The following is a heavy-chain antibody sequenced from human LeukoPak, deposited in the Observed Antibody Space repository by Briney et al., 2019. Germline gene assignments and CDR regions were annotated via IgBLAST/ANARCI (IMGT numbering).Heavy chain of an antibody. Sequence: GGSLRLSCAASGFTFSRYTMNWVRQAPGKGLEWVSSISTSSSYIYYADSVKGRFTISRDNAKNSLYLQMNSLRAEDTAVYYCAKDQGGYYYDSSGYGDYWGQGTLVTVSS. J-gene: IGHJ4*02. V-gene: IGHV3-21*04. CDR2: ISTSSSYI. D-gene: IGHD3-22*01. CDR1: GFTFSRYT. CDR3: AKDQGGYYYDSSGYGDY.